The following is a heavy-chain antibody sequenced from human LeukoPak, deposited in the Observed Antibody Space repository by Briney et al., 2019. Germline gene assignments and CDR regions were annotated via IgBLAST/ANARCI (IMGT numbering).Heavy chain of an antibody. V-gene: IGHV3-74*01. Sequence: GGSLRLSCAASGFTLSSYWMYWVRQAPGKGLVWVSNINSDGSITRYADSVKGRFTISRDNAKNTLYLQMNSLRAEDTAVYYCARQSKGIIVITDFQHWGQGTLVTVSS. CDR2: INSDGSIT. CDR1: GFTLSSYW. J-gene: IGHJ1*01. D-gene: IGHD3-22*01. CDR3: ARQSKGIIVITDFQH.